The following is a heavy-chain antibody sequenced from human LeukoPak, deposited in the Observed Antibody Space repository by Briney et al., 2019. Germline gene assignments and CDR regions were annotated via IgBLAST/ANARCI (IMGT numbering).Heavy chain of an antibody. CDR3: VRGSLTRRWAFDI. CDR1: SFSISSGYF. CDR2: IYHSGNT. D-gene: IGHD4-23*01. Sequence: PSETLSLTCTVSSFSISSGYFWGWIRQPPGKGLEWIGSIYHSGNTYYNSSLKSRVTISVDTSKNHFSLKLTSVTVADTAVFYCVRGSLTRRWAFDIWGQGTLVTVSS. V-gene: IGHV4-38-2*02. J-gene: IGHJ3*02.